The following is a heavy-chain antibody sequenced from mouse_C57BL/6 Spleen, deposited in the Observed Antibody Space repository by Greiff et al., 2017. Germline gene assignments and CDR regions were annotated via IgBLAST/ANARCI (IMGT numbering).Heavy chain of an antibody. CDR3: ARHSAGYFDY. CDR1: GYTFTSYG. J-gene: IGHJ2*01. Sequence: VQLVESGAELARPGASVKLSCKASGYTFTSYGISWVKQSTGQGLEWIGEIYPRSGNTYYNEKFKGKATLTADKSSSTAYMELRSLTSEDSAVYFCARHSAGYFDYWGQGTTLTVSS. CDR2: IYPRSGNT. V-gene: IGHV1-81*01. D-gene: IGHD3-2*02.